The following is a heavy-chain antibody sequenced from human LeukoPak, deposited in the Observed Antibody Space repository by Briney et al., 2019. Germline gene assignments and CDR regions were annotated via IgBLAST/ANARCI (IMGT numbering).Heavy chain of an antibody. D-gene: IGHD3-10*01. CDR2: IYYSGST. J-gene: IGHJ5*02. V-gene: IGHV4-59*08. CDR3: ARHDLLWCLDP. CDR1: GGSISSYY. Sequence: SETLSLTCTVSGGSISSYYWSWIRQPPGKGLEWIGYIYYSGSTNYNPSLKSRVAISVDTSKNQFSLKLSSVTAADTAVYYCARHDLLWCLDPWGQGTLVTVSS.